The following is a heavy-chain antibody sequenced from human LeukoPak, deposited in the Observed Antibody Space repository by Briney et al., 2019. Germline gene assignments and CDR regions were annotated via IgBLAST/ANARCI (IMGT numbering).Heavy chain of an antibody. D-gene: IGHD3-3*01. V-gene: IGHV1-69*13. CDR3: ARSITIFGVAGPFDP. CDR1: GGTFSSYA. CDR2: IIPIFGTA. J-gene: IGHJ5*02. Sequence: SVKVSCKASGGTFSSYAISWVRQAPGQGLEWMRGIIPIFGTANYAQKFQGRVTITADESTSTAYMELSSLRSEDTAVYYCARSITIFGVAGPFDPWGQGTLVTVSS.